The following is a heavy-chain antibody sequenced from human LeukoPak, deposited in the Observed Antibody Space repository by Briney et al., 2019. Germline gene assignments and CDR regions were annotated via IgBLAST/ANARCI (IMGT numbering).Heavy chain of an antibody. CDR2: IYHSGST. V-gene: IGHV4-38-2*02. CDR1: GYSISSGYY. CDR3: ARDWRYSYGYAWFDP. Sequence: SETLSLTCAVSGYSISSGYYWGWIRQPPGKGLEWIGSIYHSGSTYYNPSLKSRVTISVDTSKNQFSLKLSSVTAADTAVYYCARDWRYSYGYAWFDPWGQGTLVTVSS. D-gene: IGHD5-18*01. J-gene: IGHJ5*02.